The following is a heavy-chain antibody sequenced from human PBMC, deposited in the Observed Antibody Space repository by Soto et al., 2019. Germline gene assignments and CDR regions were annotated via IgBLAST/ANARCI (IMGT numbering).Heavy chain of an antibody. CDR3: ARVADCSGGRCYFSVDY. CDR2: IYYSGST. CDR1: GGSISSGDYY. J-gene: IGHJ4*02. V-gene: IGHV4-30-4*01. Sequence: SXTLSLTCTVSGGSISSGDYYWSWIRQPPGKGLEWIGYIYYSGSTYYNPSLKSRVTTSVDTSKNQFSLKLSSVTAADTAVYYCARVADCSGGRCYFSVDYWGQGTLVTVSS. D-gene: IGHD2-15*01.